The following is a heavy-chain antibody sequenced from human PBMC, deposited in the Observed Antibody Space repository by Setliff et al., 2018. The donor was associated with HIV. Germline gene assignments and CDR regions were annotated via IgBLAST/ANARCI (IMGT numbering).Heavy chain of an antibody. J-gene: IGHJ3*02. CDR3: ARLSLAGMWGGGAFGI. Sequence: ASVKVSCKASGYSFTSYTIHWVRQAPGQRLEWMGWINAGNGNTKYSQKFRGRVTFTRDTSASTAYMELSGLGFEDTAVYFGARLSLAGMWGGGAFGIWGQGTMVTVSS. V-gene: IGHV1-3*01. CDR2: INAGNGNT. D-gene: IGHD3-16*02. CDR1: GYSFTSYT.